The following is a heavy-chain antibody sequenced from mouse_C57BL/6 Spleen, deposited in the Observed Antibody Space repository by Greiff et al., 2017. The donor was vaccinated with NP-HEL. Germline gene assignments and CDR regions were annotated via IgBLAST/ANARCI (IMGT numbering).Heavy chain of an antibody. Sequence: EVQLQQSGPELVKPGASVKMSCKASGYTFTDYNMHWVKQRHGKSLEWIGYINPNNGGTSYNQKFKGKATLTVNKSSSTAYMELRSLTSEDSAVYYCARRDYDEAWFAYWGQRTLVTVSA. CDR3: ARRDYDEAWFAY. CDR1: GYTFTDYN. CDR2: INPNNGGT. J-gene: IGHJ3*01. D-gene: IGHD2-4*01. V-gene: IGHV1-22*01.